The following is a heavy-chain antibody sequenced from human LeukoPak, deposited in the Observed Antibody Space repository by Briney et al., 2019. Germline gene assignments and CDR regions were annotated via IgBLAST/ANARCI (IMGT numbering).Heavy chain of an antibody. CDR1: GFTLSSYA. D-gene: IGHD5-18*01. J-gene: IGHJ4*02. CDR3: AREPDGDTALTFDY. V-gene: IGHV3-30*04. CDR2: ISYDGSNK. Sequence: GGSLRLSCAAFGFTLSSYAMHWVRQAPGKGLEWVAVISYDGSNKYYADSVKGRFTISRDNSKNTLYLQMNSRRAEDTAVYYCAREPDGDTALTFDYWGQGTLVTVSS.